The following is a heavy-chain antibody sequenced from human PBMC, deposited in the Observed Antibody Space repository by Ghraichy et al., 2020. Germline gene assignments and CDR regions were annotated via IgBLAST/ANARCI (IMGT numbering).Heavy chain of an antibody. CDR3: ARLSVGGERFDAFDI. J-gene: IGHJ3*02. Sequence: GESLNISCKGSGYSFTSYWIGWVRQMPGKGLEWMGIIYPGDSDTRYSPSFQGQVTISADKSISTAYLQWSSLKASDTAMYYCARLSVGGERFDAFDIWGQGTMVTVSS. CDR1: GYSFTSYW. V-gene: IGHV5-51*01. CDR2: IYPGDSDT. D-gene: IGHD2-21*01.